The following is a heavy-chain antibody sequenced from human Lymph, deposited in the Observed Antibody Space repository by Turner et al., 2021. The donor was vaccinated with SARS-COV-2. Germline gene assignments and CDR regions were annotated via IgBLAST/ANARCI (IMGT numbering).Heavy chain of an antibody. CDR3: AKDPGYCSGGSCYSRTYFDY. D-gene: IGHD2-15*01. CDR1: GFTFDDYA. V-gene: IGHV3-43*02. J-gene: IGHJ4*02. CDR2: ISGDGGST. Sequence: EVQLVESGGGVVQPGGSLRLSCAASGFTFDDYAMHWVRQAPGKGLEWVSLISGDGGSTYSADSVKGRFTISRDNSKNSLYLQMNSLRTEDTALYYCAKDPGYCSGGSCYSRTYFDYWGQGTLVTVSS.